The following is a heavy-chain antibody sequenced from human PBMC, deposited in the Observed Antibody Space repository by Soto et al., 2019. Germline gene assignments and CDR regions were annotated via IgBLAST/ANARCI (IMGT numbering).Heavy chain of an antibody. CDR1: GFTFSSYS. Sequence: GGSLRLSCAASGFTFSSYSMNWVRQAPGKGLEWVSSISSSSRYIYYADSVKGRFTISRDNAKNSLYLQMNSLRAEDTAVYYCARDLLCSSTSCYMGYFDYWGQGTLVTVSS. J-gene: IGHJ4*02. CDR3: ARDLLCSSTSCYMGYFDY. V-gene: IGHV3-21*01. D-gene: IGHD2-2*02. CDR2: ISSSSRYI.